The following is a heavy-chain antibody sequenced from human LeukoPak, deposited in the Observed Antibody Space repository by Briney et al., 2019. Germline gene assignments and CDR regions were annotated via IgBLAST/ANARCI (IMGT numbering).Heavy chain of an antibody. D-gene: IGHD3-3*01. Sequence: GASVKVSCKASGYTFTSYGISWVRQAPGQGLEWMGWISAYNGNTNYAQKLQGRVTMTTDTSTSTAYMELRSLRSDDTAVYYCARRDKGDYDFWSGYTYNWFDPWGQGTLVTVSS. V-gene: IGHV1-18*01. CDR3: ARRDKGDYDFWSGYTYNWFDP. CDR1: GYTFTSYG. CDR2: ISAYNGNT. J-gene: IGHJ5*02.